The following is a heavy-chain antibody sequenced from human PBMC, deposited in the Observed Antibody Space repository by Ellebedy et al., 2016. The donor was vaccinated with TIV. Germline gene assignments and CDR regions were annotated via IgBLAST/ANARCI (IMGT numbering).Heavy chain of an antibody. CDR2: INSDGSSS. V-gene: IGHV3-74*01. D-gene: IGHD2-21*01. Sequence: GGSLRLSCAASGFTFRSYWMHWVRQVPGKGLVWVSRINSDGSSSIYADSVKGRFTFSRDNAKNTLYLQMHSLRVEDTAIYYCARDGGDGSLGAFDVWGQGTMVSVSS. CDR1: GFTFRSYW. CDR3: ARDGGDGSLGAFDV. J-gene: IGHJ3*01.